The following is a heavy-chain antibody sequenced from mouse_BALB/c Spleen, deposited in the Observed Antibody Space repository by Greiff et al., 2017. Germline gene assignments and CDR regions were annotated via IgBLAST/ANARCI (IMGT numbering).Heavy chain of an antibody. CDR1: GFTFSSYG. Sequence: DVKLVESGGGLVQPGGSLKLSCAASGFTFSSYGMSWVRQTPDKRLELVATINSNGGSTYYPDSVKGRFTISRDNAKNTLYLQMSSLKSEDTAMYYCARAYGSSLHWYFDVWGAGTTVTVSS. D-gene: IGHD1-1*01. CDR3: ARAYGSSLHWYFDV. J-gene: IGHJ1*01. CDR2: INSNGGST. V-gene: IGHV5-6-3*01.